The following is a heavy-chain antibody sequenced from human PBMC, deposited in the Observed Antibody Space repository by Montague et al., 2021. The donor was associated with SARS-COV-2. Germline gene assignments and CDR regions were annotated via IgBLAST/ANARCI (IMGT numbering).Heavy chain of an antibody. D-gene: IGHD3-3*02. CDR3: ARDRALHLRTLGH. J-gene: IGHJ4*02. Sequence: SVKVSCKASGYTFGTYGINWVRQAPGQGLEWIGWIIPSNNKKNYAQKFLDRVIMTTDTSTTTAYMVLRSLRSDDTAVYYCARDRALHLRTLGHWGQGTLVTVSS. V-gene: IGHV1-18*01. CDR1: GYTFGTYG. CDR2: IIPSNNKK.